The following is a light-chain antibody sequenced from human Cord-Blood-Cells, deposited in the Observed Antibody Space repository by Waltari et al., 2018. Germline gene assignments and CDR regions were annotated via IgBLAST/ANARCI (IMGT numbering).Light chain of an antibody. V-gene: IGLV3-1*01. Sequence: SYELTQPPSVSVSPGQTASITCSGDKLGDKYACWYQQKPGQSPVLVIYQDSKRPSGIPGGFSGSKSGTSASLAISGLQSEDEADYYCAAWDDSLNGVVFGGGTKLTVL. CDR1: KLGDKY. CDR2: QDS. J-gene: IGLJ2*01. CDR3: AAWDDSLNGVV.